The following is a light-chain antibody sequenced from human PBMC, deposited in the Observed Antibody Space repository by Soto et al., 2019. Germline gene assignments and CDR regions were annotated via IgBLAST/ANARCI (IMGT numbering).Light chain of an antibody. J-gene: IGKJ4*01. CDR3: QQYDNLPLT. V-gene: IGKV1-33*01. Sequence: DIQMTQSPSSLSPSVGDRVTTTSLASQDISNYLNWYQQKPGKAPKLLIYDASNLETGVPSRFSGSGSGTDFTFTISSLQPEDIATYYCQQYDNLPLTFGGGTKVDIK. CDR2: DAS. CDR1: QDISNY.